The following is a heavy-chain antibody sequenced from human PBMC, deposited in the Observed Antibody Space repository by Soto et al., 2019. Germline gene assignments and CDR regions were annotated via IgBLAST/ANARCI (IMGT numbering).Heavy chain of an antibody. Sequence: PSETLSLTCTVSGGSISSYYWSWIRQPPGKGLEWIGYIYYSGSTNYNPSLKSRVTISVDKSKNQFSLKLSSVTAADTAVYYCARDLIAVAGSFDYWGQGTLVTVSS. CDR3: ARDLIAVAGSFDY. J-gene: IGHJ4*02. V-gene: IGHV4-59*12. CDR2: IYYSGST. D-gene: IGHD6-19*01. CDR1: GGSISSYY.